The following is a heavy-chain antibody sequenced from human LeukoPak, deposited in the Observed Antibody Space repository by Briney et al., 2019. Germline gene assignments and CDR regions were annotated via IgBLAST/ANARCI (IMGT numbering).Heavy chain of an antibody. Sequence: GGSLRLSCAASGFTFSTYAMHWVRQAPGKGLEWVAVISYDGSSKYYADSVKGRFTISRDNSKNTLYLQMNSLRAEDTAVYYCARDNSVRDEAWWFNPWGQGTLVTVSS. CDR3: ARDNSVRDEAWWFNP. CDR1: GFTFSTYA. J-gene: IGHJ5*02. CDR2: ISYDGSSK. V-gene: IGHV3-30*04. D-gene: IGHD5-24*01.